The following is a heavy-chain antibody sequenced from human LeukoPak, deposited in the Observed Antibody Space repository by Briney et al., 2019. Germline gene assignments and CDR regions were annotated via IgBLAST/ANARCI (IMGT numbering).Heavy chain of an antibody. CDR1: GFPFSDFY. Sequence: GGSLRLYCAASGFPFSDFYMSWIRQAAGKGLEWVSYISSSATTIYYTDSVKGRFTISRDNAKSSLYLQMNNLRAEDTAVYYCARDRWGKYYFDYWGLGTLVTVSS. CDR3: ARDRWGKYYFDY. CDR2: ISSSATTI. V-gene: IGHV3-11*01. J-gene: IGHJ4*02. D-gene: IGHD7-27*01.